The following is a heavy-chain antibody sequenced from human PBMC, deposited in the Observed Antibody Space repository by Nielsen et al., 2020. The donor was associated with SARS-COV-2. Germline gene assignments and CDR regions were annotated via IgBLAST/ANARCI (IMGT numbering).Heavy chain of an antibody. CDR2: IKQHGSEK. CDR3: ARDSSGWYALTTYYYYGMDV. J-gene: IGHJ6*02. D-gene: IGHD6-19*01. V-gene: IGHV3-7*01. Sequence: WIRQPPGKGLEWVANIKQHGSEKYYVDSAKGRFTISRDNAKNSLYLQMNSLRAEDTAVYYCARDSSGWYALTTYYYYGMDVWGQGTTVTVSS.